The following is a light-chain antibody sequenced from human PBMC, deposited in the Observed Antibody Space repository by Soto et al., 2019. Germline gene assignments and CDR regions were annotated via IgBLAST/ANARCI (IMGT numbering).Light chain of an antibody. CDR1: QSIGSN. V-gene: IGKV3-15*01. CDR3: QQYNQWPGT. CDR2: GAS. J-gene: IGKJ1*01. Sequence: EIVLTQSPDTLSVSPGESATLSCRASQSIGSNLAWYQQKPGQSPRLLIYGASSRATGVPVRFSGSGSGVGFTLTIGGLQSEDFAVYRCQQYNQWPGTFGQGTKVDIK.